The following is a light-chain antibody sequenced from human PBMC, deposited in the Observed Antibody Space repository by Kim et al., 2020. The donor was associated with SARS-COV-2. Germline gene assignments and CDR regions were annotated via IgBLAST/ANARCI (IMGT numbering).Light chain of an antibody. Sequence: SASVGDTVTITCRASQGSSNWLAWHQQKPGEAPKALIHGASSLQSGVPPRFSGSRSGTEFTLTITGLQPEDFGTYYCHHYSTYPRTFGQGTKLEIK. CDR2: GAS. CDR3: HHYSTYPRT. V-gene: IGKV1D-16*01. CDR1: QGSSNW. J-gene: IGKJ2*02.